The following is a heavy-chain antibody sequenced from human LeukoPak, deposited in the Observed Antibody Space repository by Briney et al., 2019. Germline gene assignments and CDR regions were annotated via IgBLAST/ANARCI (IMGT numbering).Heavy chain of an antibody. Sequence: GESLKISCKGSGYSFTSYWIGWVRQMPGKGLEWMGIIYPGDSDTRYSPSFQGQVTISADKPISTAYLQWSSLKASDTAMYYCARLRDSSSRSGNYYFDYWGQGTLVTVSS. V-gene: IGHV5-51*01. CDR2: IYPGDSDT. CDR1: GYSFTSYW. J-gene: IGHJ4*02. CDR3: ARLRDSSSRSGNYYFDY. D-gene: IGHD6-19*01.